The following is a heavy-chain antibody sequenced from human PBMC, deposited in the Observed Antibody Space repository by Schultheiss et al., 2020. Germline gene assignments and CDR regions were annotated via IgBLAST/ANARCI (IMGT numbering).Heavy chain of an antibody. CDR1: GFTFSSYA. V-gene: IGHV3-30*04. Sequence: GGSLRLSCAASGFTFSSYAMHWVRKAPGKGLEWVAVITYDGSNKYYADSVKGRFTISRDNSKNTLYLQMNSLRAEDTAVYYCANGDPNSSGWTFDYWGQGTLVTVYS. J-gene: IGHJ4*02. CDR3: ANGDPNSSGWTFDY. CDR2: ITYDGSNK. D-gene: IGHD6-19*01.